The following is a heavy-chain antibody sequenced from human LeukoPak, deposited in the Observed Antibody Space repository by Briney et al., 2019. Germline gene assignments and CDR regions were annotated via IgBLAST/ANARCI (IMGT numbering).Heavy chain of an antibody. CDR2: INPHSGNT. CDR3: ATGEAFTGSFDF. D-gene: IGHD3-10*01. V-gene: IGHV1-18*01. J-gene: IGHJ4*02. Sequence: GGSLRLSCKTSGYTFNIFAITWVRQAPGQGLEWMGWINPHSGNTNSAQKVKGRVTLTTDTSTRTAYMELRSLRSDDTAMYYCATGEAFTGSFDFWGQGTVVAVSS. CDR1: GYTFNIFA.